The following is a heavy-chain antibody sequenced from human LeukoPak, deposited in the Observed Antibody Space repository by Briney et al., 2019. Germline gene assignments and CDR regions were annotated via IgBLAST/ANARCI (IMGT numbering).Heavy chain of an antibody. Sequence: SSETLSLTCTVSGGSISSSSYYWGWIRQPPGKGGEWSGSIYYSGSTYYNPSLKSRVTISVDTSKNQFSLKLSSVTAADTAVYYCARHRWSVNWSDPWGQETLVTVSS. CDR1: GGSISSSSYY. CDR2: IYYSGST. CDR3: ARHRWSVNWSDP. J-gene: IGHJ5*02. V-gene: IGHV4-39*01. D-gene: IGHD3-3*01.